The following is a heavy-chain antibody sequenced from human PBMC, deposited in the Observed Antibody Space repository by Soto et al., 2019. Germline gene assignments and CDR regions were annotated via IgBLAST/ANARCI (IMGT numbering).Heavy chain of an antibody. V-gene: IGHV4-39*01. CDR2: MYYSGTV. Sequence: QLQLQESGPGLVKPSETLSLTCSVSGGSFSTSYYYWAWIRQSPGKGLEWLGSMYYSGTVYHNPSLRRRVTMAVDTAKNPFSLKLSCVTAGDTAMYYCARYRFYDVLPGMNWFESWGLGTLVTVSS. D-gene: IGHD3-9*01. CDR3: ARYRFYDVLPGMNWFES. CDR1: GGSFSTSYYY. J-gene: IGHJ5*01.